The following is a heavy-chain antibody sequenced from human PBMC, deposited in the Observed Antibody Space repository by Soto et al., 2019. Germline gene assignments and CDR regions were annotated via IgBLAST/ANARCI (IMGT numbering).Heavy chain of an antibody. Sequence: GASVKVSCKASGGTFSSYAISWVRQAPGQGLEWMGGIIPIFGTANYAQKLHGRVTINADESTSTAYMELSSLRSEDTAVYYCARRKMGMATISDAFDIWGQGTMVTVS. J-gene: IGHJ3*02. CDR3: ARRKMGMATISDAFDI. CDR2: IIPIFGTA. D-gene: IGHD5-12*01. V-gene: IGHV1-69*13. CDR1: GGTFSSYA.